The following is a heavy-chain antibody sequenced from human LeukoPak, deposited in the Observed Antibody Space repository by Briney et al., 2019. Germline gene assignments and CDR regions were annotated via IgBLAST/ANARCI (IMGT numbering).Heavy chain of an antibody. CDR1: GDSVSSNSTT. CDR3: ARDRRIAAAGNLFDY. D-gene: IGHD6-13*01. V-gene: IGHV6-1*01. CDR2: TYYRSKWYN. J-gene: IGHJ4*02. Sequence: SQTLSLTCAISGDSVSSNSTTWNWHSPSQSRGLEWLGRTYYRSKWYNDYAVSVKSRITINPDTSKNQFSLQLNSVTPEDTAVYYCARDRRIAAAGNLFDYWGQGTLVTVSS.